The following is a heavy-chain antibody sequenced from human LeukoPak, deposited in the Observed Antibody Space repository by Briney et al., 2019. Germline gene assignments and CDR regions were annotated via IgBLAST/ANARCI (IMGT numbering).Heavy chain of an antibody. CDR1: GFTFSSYS. CDR2: ISSSSSTI. CDR3: ARDRSYYDILTGYSYGMDV. J-gene: IGHJ6*02. V-gene: IGHV3-48*01. Sequence: GGSLRLSCAASGFTFSSYSMNWVRQAPGQGLEGVSYISSSSSTIYYADSVKGRFTISRDNAKNSLYLQMNSLRAEDTAVYYCARDRSYYDILTGYSYGMDVWGQGTTVTVSS. D-gene: IGHD3-9*01.